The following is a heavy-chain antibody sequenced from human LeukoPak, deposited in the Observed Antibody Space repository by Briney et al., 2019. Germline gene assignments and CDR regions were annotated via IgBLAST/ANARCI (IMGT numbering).Heavy chain of an antibody. Sequence: GGSLRLSCAASGFTFSSYSMDWVRQAPGKGLEWVSSISSSSSYIYYADSVKGRFTIYRDNAKNSLYLQMNSLRAEDTVGYYCARMGITMVRGAREYWGQGTLVTVSS. CDR1: GFTFSSYS. J-gene: IGHJ4*02. V-gene: IGHV3-21*01. D-gene: IGHD3-10*01. CDR2: ISSSSSYI. CDR3: ARMGITMVRGAREY.